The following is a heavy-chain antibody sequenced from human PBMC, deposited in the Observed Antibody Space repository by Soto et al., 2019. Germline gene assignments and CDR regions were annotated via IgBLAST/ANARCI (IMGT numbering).Heavy chain of an antibody. J-gene: IGHJ4*02. CDR1: GFTFSDYY. CDR3: ARDKGQLVPADGY. Sequence: GGSLRLSCAASGFTFSDYYMSWIRQAPGKGLEWVSYITSSGSSIYYADSVKGRFTISRDNAKNSLYLQMNSLRAEDTAVYYCARDKGQLVPADGYWGQGTLVTVSS. D-gene: IGHD6-6*01. V-gene: IGHV3-11*01. CDR2: ITSSGSSI.